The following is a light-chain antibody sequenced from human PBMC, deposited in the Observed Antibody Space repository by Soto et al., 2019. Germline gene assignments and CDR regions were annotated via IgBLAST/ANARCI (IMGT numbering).Light chain of an antibody. J-gene: IGKJ5*01. V-gene: IGKV1-13*02. CDR2: DAS. CDR3: QQFHTYPVT. CDR1: QGISGA. Sequence: GDRVTITCGASQGISGALAWYQQKPGRAPTLLIYDASSLESGVPSRFSGSESGTDFTLTISSLQAEDFATYYCQQFHTYPVTFGQGTRLEI.